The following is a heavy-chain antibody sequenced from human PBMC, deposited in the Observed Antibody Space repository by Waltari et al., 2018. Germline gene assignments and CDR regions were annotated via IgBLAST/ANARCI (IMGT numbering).Heavy chain of an antibody. CDR1: GFTFSSYA. D-gene: IGHD5-18*01. J-gene: IGHJ3*02. CDR2: IYSGGST. V-gene: IGHV3-23*03. Sequence: EVQLLESEGGVVQPGGYLSLSCSAYGFTFSSYAMIWVRQDPAPGLEWVSFIYSGGSTYYADSVKGRLTISRDNSKNTLYLQMNSLRAEDTAVYYCAKDLLLVDTAMAEEYAFDIWGQGTMVTVSS. CDR3: AKDLLLVDTAMAEEYAFDI.